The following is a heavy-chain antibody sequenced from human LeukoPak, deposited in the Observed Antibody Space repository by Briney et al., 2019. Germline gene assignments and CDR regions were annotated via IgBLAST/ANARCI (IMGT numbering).Heavy chain of an antibody. Sequence: GGSLRLSCAASGFTFNTYSMNWVRQAPGKGLEWVSSISSSSSYIYYADSVKGRFTISRDNAKNSLYLQMNSLRAEDTAVYYCARDGVNFYYYYMDVWGKGTTVTISS. CDR1: GFTFNTYS. CDR3: ARDGVNFYYYYMDV. D-gene: IGHD3-16*02. V-gene: IGHV3-21*01. CDR2: ISSSSSYI. J-gene: IGHJ6*03.